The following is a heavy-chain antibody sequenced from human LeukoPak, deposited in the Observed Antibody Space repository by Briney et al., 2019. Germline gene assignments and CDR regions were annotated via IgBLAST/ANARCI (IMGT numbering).Heavy chain of an antibody. CDR1: GFTFSDYY. Sequence: PGGSLRLSCAASGFTFSDYYMSWIRQAPGKGLEWVSSISGSGGSTDSADSVKGRFTISRDNSKNTLYLQMNNLRVEDTAVYYCAKAVHSGGYGGYYFDYWGQGTLVTVSS. CDR2: ISGSGGST. CDR3: AKAVHSGGYGGYYFDY. D-gene: IGHD1-26*01. J-gene: IGHJ4*02. V-gene: IGHV3-23*01.